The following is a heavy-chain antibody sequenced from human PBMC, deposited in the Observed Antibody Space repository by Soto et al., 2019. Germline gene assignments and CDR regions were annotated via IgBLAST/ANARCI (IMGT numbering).Heavy chain of an antibody. CDR2: IYYSGST. J-gene: IGHJ3*02. Sequence: SETLSLTCTVSGGSISSSSYYWGWIRQPPGKGLEWIGSIYYSGSTYYNPSLKSRVTISVDTSKNQFSLKLSSVTAADTAVYYCARFYRGYCSSTSCYSEDAFDIWGQGTMVTVPS. CDR3: ARFYRGYCSSTSCYSEDAFDI. V-gene: IGHV4-39*01. CDR1: GGSISSSSYY. D-gene: IGHD2-2*01.